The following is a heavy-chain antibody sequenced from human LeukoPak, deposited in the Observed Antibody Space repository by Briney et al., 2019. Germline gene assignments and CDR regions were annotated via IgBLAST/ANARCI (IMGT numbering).Heavy chain of an antibody. Sequence: ASVKVSCKASGYTFTGYYMHWVRQAPGQGLEWMGWINPNSGGTYYAQRFQGRVTTTRDTSITTAYMELSRLRSDDSAVYYCARKGSSFDYWGQGTLVTVSS. CDR2: INPNSGGT. CDR1: GYTFTGYY. J-gene: IGHJ4*02. D-gene: IGHD6-6*01. CDR3: ARKGSSFDY. V-gene: IGHV1-2*02.